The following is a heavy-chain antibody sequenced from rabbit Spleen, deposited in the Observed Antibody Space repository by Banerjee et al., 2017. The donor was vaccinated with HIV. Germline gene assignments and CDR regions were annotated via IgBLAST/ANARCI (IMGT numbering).Heavy chain of an antibody. J-gene: IGHJ4*01. CDR1: GFSLSSYY. V-gene: IGHV1S7*01. D-gene: IGHD8-1*01. CDR3: ARDGAGGSYFAL. Sequence: QSLEESGGGLVQPEGSLTLTCTASGFSLSSYYMNWVRQAPGKGLEWIGYIDPVFGITYYANWVNGRFSISRENAQNTVSLQMTSLTAADTATYFCARDGAGGSYFALWGPGTLVTV. CDR2: IDPVFGIT.